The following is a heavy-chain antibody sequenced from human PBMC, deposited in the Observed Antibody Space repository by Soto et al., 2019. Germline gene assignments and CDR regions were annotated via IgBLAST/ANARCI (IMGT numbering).Heavy chain of an antibody. CDR3: AKGHREGYTYGYLLSD. V-gene: IGHV3-30*18. Sequence: GGALRLSCAASGFTFRSYGMHWVRQAPGKGLEWVAATSFEETNKKYADSVKGRFTISRDNSKKTLFLQMNSPRADDTAVYYCAKGHREGYTYGYLLSDWGQGTLVTVS. D-gene: IGHD5-18*01. J-gene: IGHJ4*02. CDR2: TSFEETNK. CDR1: GFTFRSYG.